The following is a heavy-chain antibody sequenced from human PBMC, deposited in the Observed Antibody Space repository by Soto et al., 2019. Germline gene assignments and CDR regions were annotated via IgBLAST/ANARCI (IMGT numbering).Heavy chain of an antibody. V-gene: IGHV1-69*13. Sequence: SVKVSCKASGGTFSSYAISWVRQAPGQGLEWMGGIIPIFGTANYAQKFQGRVTTTADESTSTAYMELSSLRSEDTAVYYCARVRDYYYYGMDVWGQGTTVTVSS. J-gene: IGHJ6*02. D-gene: IGHD4-17*01. CDR1: GGTFSSYA. CDR3: ARVRDYYYYGMDV. CDR2: IIPIFGTA.